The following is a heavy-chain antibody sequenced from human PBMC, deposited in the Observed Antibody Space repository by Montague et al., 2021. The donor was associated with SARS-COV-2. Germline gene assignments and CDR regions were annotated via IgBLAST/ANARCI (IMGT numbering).Heavy chain of an antibody. D-gene: IGHD3-10*01. J-gene: IGHJ6*02. Sequence: SETLSLTCTVSGGSSSSDYWSWIRQPPGKGLEWIGYISYSGSTNYNPSLKSRITISVDTSKNQFSLKLSPVTAADTAVYYCAREGILWFGDLAPYYYGMDVWGQGTTVTVSS. CDR2: ISYSGST. CDR1: GGSSSSDY. V-gene: IGHV4-59*01. CDR3: AREGILWFGDLAPYYYGMDV.